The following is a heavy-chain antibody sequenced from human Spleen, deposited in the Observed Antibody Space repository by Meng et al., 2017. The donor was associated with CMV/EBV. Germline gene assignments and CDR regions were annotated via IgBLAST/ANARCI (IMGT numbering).Heavy chain of an antibody. D-gene: IGHD3-3*01. CDR1: GDSISSGGYR. V-gene: IGHV4-31*02. J-gene: IGHJ4*02. CDR3: ARAMTTFGDSFFDY. Sequence: SGDSISSGGYRWSWIRQHPGKVLEWVGYISYSENTDYNPSLKSRVAMSLDTSKNRFSLELNSVTVADTAVYYCARAMTTFGDSFFDYWGQGALVTVSS. CDR2: ISYSENT.